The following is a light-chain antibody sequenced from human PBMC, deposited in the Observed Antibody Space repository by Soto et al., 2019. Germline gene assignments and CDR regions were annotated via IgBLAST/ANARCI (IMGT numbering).Light chain of an antibody. Sequence: EIVLTQSPATLSLSPGERATLSCRASQSISSDLAWYQQKPGQAPRLFIYDASNRVTGIPARFRGSGSGTDFTLTISTLEPEDFAVYYCQQRSSWPRTFGQWTKV. CDR2: DAS. V-gene: IGKV3-11*01. CDR3: QQRSSWPRT. CDR1: QSISSD. J-gene: IGKJ1*01.